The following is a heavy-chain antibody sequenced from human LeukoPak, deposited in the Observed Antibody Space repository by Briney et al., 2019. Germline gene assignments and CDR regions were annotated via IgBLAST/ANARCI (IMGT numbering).Heavy chain of an antibody. J-gene: IGHJ4*02. Sequence: GGSLRLSCAASEFTFTSYELNWVRQAPGKGLEWVSYISSGGSTKYYADSVKGRFTISRDNAKNSLYLQMNSLRPEDTAVYFCARGEAFCDYWGQGALVTVSS. CDR2: ISSGGSTK. CDR1: EFTFTSYE. V-gene: IGHV3-48*03. CDR3: ARGEAFCDY.